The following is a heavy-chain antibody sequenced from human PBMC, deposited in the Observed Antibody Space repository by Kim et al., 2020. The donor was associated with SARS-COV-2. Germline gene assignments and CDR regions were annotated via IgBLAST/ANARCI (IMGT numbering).Heavy chain of an antibody. J-gene: IGHJ4*02. D-gene: IGHD6-13*01. Sequence: GGSLRRSCAASGFTFSSYAMHWVRQAPGKGLEWVAVISYDGSNKYYADSVKGRFTISRDNSKNTLYLQMNSLRAEDTAVYYCATDPGRYSSSWTDFDYWGQGTLVTVSS. CDR1: GFTFSSYA. CDR3: ATDPGRYSSSWTDFDY. CDR2: ISYDGSNK. V-gene: IGHV3-30*04.